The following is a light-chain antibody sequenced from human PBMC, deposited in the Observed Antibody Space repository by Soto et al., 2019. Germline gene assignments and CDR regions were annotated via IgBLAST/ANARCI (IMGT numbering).Light chain of an antibody. CDR3: QQYNSYPWT. Sequence: DIQMTQSPSTLSASVRDRVTITCRASQTINSWLAWYQQKPGKAPKLLIYKASNLETGVPSRFIGSGSGTEFTLTISSLQPDDFATYYCQQYNSYPWTFGQGTKLEI. J-gene: IGKJ2*02. V-gene: IGKV1-5*03. CDR2: KAS. CDR1: QTINSW.